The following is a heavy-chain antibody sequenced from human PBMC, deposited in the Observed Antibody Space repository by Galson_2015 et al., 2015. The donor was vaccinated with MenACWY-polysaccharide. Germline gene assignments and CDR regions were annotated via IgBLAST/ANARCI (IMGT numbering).Heavy chain of an antibody. D-gene: IGHD3-22*01. Sequence: SVKVSCKASGYTFSSYDINWVRQTTGQGLEWMGWMNPNSGNTGYAQKFQGRVTMTRNTSISIAYMELSSLRSEDTAVYYCARGGKYYYDSSGYLNWFDPWGQGTLVTVSS. CDR3: ARGGKYYYDSSGYLNWFDP. CDR1: GYTFSSYD. V-gene: IGHV1-8*01. J-gene: IGHJ5*02. CDR2: MNPNSGNT.